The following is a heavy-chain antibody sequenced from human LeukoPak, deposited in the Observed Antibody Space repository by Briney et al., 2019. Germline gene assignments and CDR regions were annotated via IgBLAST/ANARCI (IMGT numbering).Heavy chain of an antibody. V-gene: IGHV3-30*02. CDR1: GFTFSSYG. CDR3: AKGDTTWELPHDY. D-gene: IGHD1-26*01. J-gene: IGHJ4*02. CDR2: IRYDGSNK. Sequence: GGSLRLSCAAPGFTFSSYGMHWVRQAPGKGLEWVAFIRYDGSNKYYADSVKGRFTISRDNSKNTLYLQMNSLRAEDTAVYYCAKGDTTWELPHDYWGQGTLVTVSS.